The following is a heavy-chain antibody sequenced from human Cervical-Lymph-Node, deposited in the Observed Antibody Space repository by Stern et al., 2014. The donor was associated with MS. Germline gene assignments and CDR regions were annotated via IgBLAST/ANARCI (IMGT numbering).Heavy chain of an antibody. V-gene: IGHV3-23*04. CDR3: AKAVLLWFGELLYYFDY. CDR1: GFTFSSYA. J-gene: IGHJ4*02. Sequence: EMQLVESGGGLVQPGGSLRLSCAASGFTFSSYAMSWVRQAPGKGLEWVSAISGSGGSTYYADSVKGRFTISRDNSKNTLYLQMNSLRAEDTAVYYCAKAVLLWFGELLYYFDYWGQGTLVTVSS. D-gene: IGHD3-10*01. CDR2: ISGSGGST.